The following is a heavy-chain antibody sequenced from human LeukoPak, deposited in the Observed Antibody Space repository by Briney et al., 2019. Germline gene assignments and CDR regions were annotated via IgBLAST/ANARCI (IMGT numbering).Heavy chain of an antibody. J-gene: IGHJ5*02. CDR2: IHYTGNT. Sequence: SETLSLTSTVSGDSITGNYYYWGWIRQSPGKGLEWIGSIHYTGNTYYNPSLKSRVTISVDTSKHRFSLKLNSVTAADTAVYYCARAFFWSGYYFPRFDPWGQGTLVTVSS. V-gene: IGHV4-39*01. CDR3: ARAFFWSGYYFPRFDP. D-gene: IGHD3-3*01. CDR1: GDSITGNYYY.